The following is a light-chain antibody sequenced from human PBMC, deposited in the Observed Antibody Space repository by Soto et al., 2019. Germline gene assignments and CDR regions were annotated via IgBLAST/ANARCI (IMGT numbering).Light chain of an antibody. J-gene: IGLJ1*01. Sequence: QSALTQPASVSASPGQSITISCTGTSSDVGAYNYVSWYQQHPGKAPKLMIYEVSNRPSGVSNRFSGSKSGSTASLTISGLQAEDEADYYCSSYTSSSTLAYVFGTGTKLPVL. CDR2: EVS. CDR3: SSYTSSSTLAYV. V-gene: IGLV2-14*01. CDR1: SSDVGAYNY.